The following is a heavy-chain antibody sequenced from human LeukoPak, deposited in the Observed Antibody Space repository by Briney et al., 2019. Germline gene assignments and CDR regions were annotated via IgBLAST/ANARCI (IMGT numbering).Heavy chain of an antibody. Sequence: SETLSLTCTVSGGSISSYYWSWIRQPPGKGLEWIGYIYYSGSTNYNPSLKSRVTISVDTSKNQFSLKLSSVTAADTAVYYCAGRSSSWYEAIVRDAFDIWGQGTMVTVSS. CDR2: IYYSGST. CDR3: AGRSSSWYEAIVRDAFDI. D-gene: IGHD6-13*01. CDR1: GGSISSYY. V-gene: IGHV4-59*08. J-gene: IGHJ3*02.